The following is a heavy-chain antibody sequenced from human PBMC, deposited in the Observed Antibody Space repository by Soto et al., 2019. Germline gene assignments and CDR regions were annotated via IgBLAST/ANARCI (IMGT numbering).Heavy chain of an antibody. D-gene: IGHD3-22*01. J-gene: IGHJ4*02. CDR3: ARGSLYYYDSSGYFDY. Sequence: SETLSLTCTVSGGPISSHYWSWIRQPPGKGLEWIGYIYYSGSTTYNPSLKSRVTISVDTSKNQFSLKLSSVTAADTAVYYCARGSLYYYDSSGYFDYWGQGTLVTVSS. CDR2: IYYSGST. CDR1: GGPISSHY. V-gene: IGHV4-59*11.